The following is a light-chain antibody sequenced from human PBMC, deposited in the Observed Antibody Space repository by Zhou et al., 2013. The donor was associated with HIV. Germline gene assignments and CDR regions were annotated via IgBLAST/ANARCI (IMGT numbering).Light chain of an antibody. Sequence: AIQLTQSPSSLSASVGDRVTITCRASQGISSALAWYQQKPGKPPKLLIYDASSLESGVPSRFSGSGSGTDFTLTVSSLQPEDVATYYCQKYNSAPWTFGQGTKVEIK. CDR3: QKYNSAPWT. V-gene: IGKV1-13*02. CDR1: QGISSA. J-gene: IGKJ1*01. CDR2: DAS.